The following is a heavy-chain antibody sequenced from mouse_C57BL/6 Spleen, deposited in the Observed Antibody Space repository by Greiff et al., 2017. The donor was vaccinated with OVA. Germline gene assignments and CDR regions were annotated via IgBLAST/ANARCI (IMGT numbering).Heavy chain of an antibody. V-gene: IGHV14-4*01. J-gene: IGHJ1*03. CDR3: TTRGSSYGWYFDV. Sequence: EVQLQQSGAELVRPGASVKLSCTASGFNIKDDYMHWVKQRPEQGLEWIGWIDPGNGDTEYASKFQGKATITADTSSNTAYLQLSSLTSEDTAVYYCTTRGSSYGWYFDVWGTGTTVTVSS. CDR1: GFNIKDDY. D-gene: IGHD1-1*01. CDR2: IDPGNGDT.